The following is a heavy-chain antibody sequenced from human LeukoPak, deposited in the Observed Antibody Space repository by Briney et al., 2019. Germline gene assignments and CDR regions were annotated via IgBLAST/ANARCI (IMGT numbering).Heavy chain of an antibody. V-gene: IGHV1-18*01. D-gene: IGHD1-26*01. CDR3: ARDARSGSYFYDY. CDR2: ISGYNGNT. Sequence: GASVKVSCKASGYTFFRYGISWVRQAPGQGLEWMGWISGYNGNTHYAQKVQGRVTMTTDTSTSTAYMELRRLTSEDTAVYYCARDARSGSYFYDYWGQGTLVTVSS. J-gene: IGHJ4*02. CDR1: GYTFFRYG.